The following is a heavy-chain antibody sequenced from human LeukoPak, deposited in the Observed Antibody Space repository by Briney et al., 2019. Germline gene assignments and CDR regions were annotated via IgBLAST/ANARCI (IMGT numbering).Heavy chain of an antibody. CDR3: ARADYDYVWGSYRQYYFDY. CDR1: GFTFSSYW. V-gene: IGHV3-7*01. CDR2: IKQDGSEK. J-gene: IGHJ4*02. D-gene: IGHD3-16*02. Sequence: GSLRLSCAASGFTFSSYWMSWVRQAPGKGLEWVANIKQDGSEKYYVDSVKGRFTISRDNAKNSLYLQMNSLRAEDTAVYYCARADYDYVWGSYRQYYFDYWGQGTLVTVSS.